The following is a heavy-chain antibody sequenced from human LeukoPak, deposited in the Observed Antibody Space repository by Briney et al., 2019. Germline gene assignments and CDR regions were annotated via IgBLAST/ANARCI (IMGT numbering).Heavy chain of an antibody. Sequence: SETLSLTCTVSGGSISSSSYYWGWIRQPPGKGLEWIGSIYYSGSTYYNPSLKSRVTISVDTSKNQFSLRLSSVTAADTAVYYCARPLLYDSSGYYAFDYWGQGTLVTVSS. D-gene: IGHD3-22*01. CDR2: IYYSGST. CDR1: GGSISSSSYY. J-gene: IGHJ4*02. CDR3: ARPLLYDSSGYYAFDY. V-gene: IGHV4-39*01.